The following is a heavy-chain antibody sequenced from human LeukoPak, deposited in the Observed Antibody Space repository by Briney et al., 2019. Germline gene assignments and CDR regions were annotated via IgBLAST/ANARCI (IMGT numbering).Heavy chain of an antibody. Sequence: PGGSLRLSCAASGFTFSTYEMNWVRQAPGKGLEWVSYISSSGDTMYYADSVKGRFTISRDNSKNTLYLQMNSLRAEDTAVYYCALLHYYMDVWGKGTTVTVSS. J-gene: IGHJ6*03. CDR1: GFTFSTYE. CDR2: ISSSGDTM. CDR3: ALLHYYMDV. V-gene: IGHV3-48*03.